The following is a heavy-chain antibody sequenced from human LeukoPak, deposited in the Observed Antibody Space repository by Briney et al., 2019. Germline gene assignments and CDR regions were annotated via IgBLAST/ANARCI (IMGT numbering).Heavy chain of an antibody. D-gene: IGHD6-19*01. V-gene: IGHV3-23*01. Sequence: GGSLRLSCAASGFTFSSYAMTWVRQAPGKGLEWVSAISGSDGSTYYADSVKGRFTISRDDSKNTLYLQMNSLRAEDTAIYYCARRQYTSGWFGSLDYWGQGILVTVSS. CDR1: GFTFSSYA. J-gene: IGHJ4*02. CDR2: ISGSDGST. CDR3: ARRQYTSGWFGSLDY.